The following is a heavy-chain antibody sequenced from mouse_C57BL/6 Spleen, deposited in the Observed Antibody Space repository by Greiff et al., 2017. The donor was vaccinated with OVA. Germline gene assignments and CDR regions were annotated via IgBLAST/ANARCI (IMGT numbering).Heavy chain of an antibody. J-gene: IGHJ4*01. CDR1: GYTFTSYW. CDR2: IHPNSGST. V-gene: IGHV1-64*01. Sequence: LVESGAELVKPGASVKLSCKASGYTFTSYWMHWVKQRPGQGLEWIGMIHPNSGSTNYNEKFKSKATLTVDKSSSTAYMQLSSLTSEDSAVYYCARGGLRRGAMDYWGQGTSVTVSS. D-gene: IGHD2-2*01. CDR3: ARGGLRRGAMDY.